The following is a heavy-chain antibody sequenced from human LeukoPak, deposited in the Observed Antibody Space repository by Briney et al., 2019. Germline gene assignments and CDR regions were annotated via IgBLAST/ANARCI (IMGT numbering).Heavy chain of an antibody. J-gene: IGHJ6*04. CDR3: ARDLSDGSAKAHSTEGVLDV. CDR1: GYTFTVYY. CDR2: INPSGVST. Sequence: AASVKVSCKASGYTFTVYYMHWVRQAPGQGLEWMGIINPSGVSTSYAQKFQGRVTMTRDMSTSTVYMELSSLRSEDTDVYYCARDLSDGSAKAHSTEGVLDVWGKGTTVTVSS. D-gene: IGHD3-10*01. V-gene: IGHV1-46*01.